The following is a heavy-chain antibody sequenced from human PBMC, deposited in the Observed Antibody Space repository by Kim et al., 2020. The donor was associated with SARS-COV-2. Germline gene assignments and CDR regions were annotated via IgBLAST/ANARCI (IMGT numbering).Heavy chain of an antibody. Sequence: GSLRLSCAASGFTFSSYAMHWVRQAPGKGLEWVAVISYDGSNKYYADSVKGRFTISRDNSKNTLYLQMNSLRAEDTAVYYCARDFPPTGTRYYCDYWGQGTLVTVSS. J-gene: IGHJ4*02. D-gene: IGHD4-17*01. CDR3: ARDFPPTGTRYYCDY. CDR2: ISYDGSNK. V-gene: IGHV3-30*04. CDR1: GFTFSSYA.